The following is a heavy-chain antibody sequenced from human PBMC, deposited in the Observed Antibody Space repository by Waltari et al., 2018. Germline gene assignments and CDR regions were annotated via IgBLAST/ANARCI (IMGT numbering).Heavy chain of an antibody. D-gene: IGHD2-21*02. J-gene: IGHJ2*01. CDR2: IYSRGAT. Sequence: QLVESGGGLVQPWGSLRLSCAASGLTVNNNYMSWVRQAPGKGLEWVSIIYSRGATYYAESVKGRFTISRDNSNMLYLQMRSLRAEDTAVYYCARHCGGDCLHWYFDLWGRGTLVTVSS. V-gene: IGHV3-66*02. CDR3: ARHCGGDCLHWYFDL. CDR1: GLTVNNNY.